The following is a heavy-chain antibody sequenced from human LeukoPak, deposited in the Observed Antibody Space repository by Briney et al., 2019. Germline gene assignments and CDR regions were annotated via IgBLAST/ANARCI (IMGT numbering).Heavy chain of an antibody. D-gene: IGHD5-12*01. CDR1: GGSISSGDYY. CDR2: IYYSGST. V-gene: IGHV4-30-4*08. J-gene: IGHJ4*02. CDR3: ARGGYDFGVDY. Sequence: SETLSLTCTVSGGSISSGDYYWSWIRQPPGKGLEWIGYIYYSGSTYYNPSLKSRVTISVDTSKNQFSLKLGSVTAADTAVYYCARGGYDFGVDYWGQGTLVTVSS.